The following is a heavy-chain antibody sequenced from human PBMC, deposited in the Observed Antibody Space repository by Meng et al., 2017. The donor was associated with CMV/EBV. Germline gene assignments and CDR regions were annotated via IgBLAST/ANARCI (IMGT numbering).Heavy chain of an antibody. CDR3: VRSSGWSLFDY. CDR1: GFTFSDYS. CDR2: VNSNNDAT. V-gene: IGHV1-2*02. D-gene: IGHD6-19*01. Sequence: GHVGQSGAEMKKSGASVKVSCTTSGFTFSDYSIHWVRQAPGQGLEWMGWVNSNNDATNYARKFQGRVSMTRDTSISTAHMELSRLMSDDTAVYYCVRSSGWSLFDYWGQGTLVTVSS. J-gene: IGHJ4*02.